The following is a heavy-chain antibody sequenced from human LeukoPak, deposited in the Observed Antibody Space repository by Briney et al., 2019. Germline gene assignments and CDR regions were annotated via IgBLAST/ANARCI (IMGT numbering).Heavy chain of an antibody. D-gene: IGHD2-2*01. Sequence: GASVMVSCKASGYTFTSYYMHWVRQAPGQGLEWMGIINPSGGSTSYAQKFHGRVTMTRDMSTSTVYMELSSLRSEDTAVYYCARQVGSYCSSTSCPYYFDYWGQGTLVTVSS. CDR3: ARQVGSYCSSTSCPYYFDY. CDR1: GYTFTSYY. J-gene: IGHJ4*02. V-gene: IGHV1-46*01. CDR2: INPSGGST.